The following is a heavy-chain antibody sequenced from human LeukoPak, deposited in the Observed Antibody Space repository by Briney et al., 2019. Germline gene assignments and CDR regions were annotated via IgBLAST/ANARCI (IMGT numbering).Heavy chain of an antibody. CDR1: GVTVRTYW. Sequence: GGSLRLSCAASGVTVRTYWMTWVRQVPGKGLEWVANIKEDGSEKNYVDSVKGRFTISRDNAKNSMYLQMNSLRAEDTAVYYCAMAYFFWGQGTLVTVSS. J-gene: IGHJ4*02. CDR3: AMAYFF. V-gene: IGHV3-7*04. CDR2: IKEDGSEK. D-gene: IGHD2/OR15-2a*01.